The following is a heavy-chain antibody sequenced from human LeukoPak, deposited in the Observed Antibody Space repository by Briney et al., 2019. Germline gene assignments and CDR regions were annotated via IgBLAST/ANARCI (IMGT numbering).Heavy chain of an antibody. D-gene: IGHD3-22*01. Sequence: PGGSLRLSCAASGFTFSSYGMSWVRQAPGKGLEWVANIKQDGSEKYYVDSVKGRFTISRDNAKNSLYLQMNSLRAEDTAVYYCARADHYYDSSGYLPTGDYWGQGTLVTVSS. CDR2: IKQDGSEK. CDR1: GFTFSSYG. J-gene: IGHJ4*02. CDR3: ARADHYYDSSGYLPTGDY. V-gene: IGHV3-7*01.